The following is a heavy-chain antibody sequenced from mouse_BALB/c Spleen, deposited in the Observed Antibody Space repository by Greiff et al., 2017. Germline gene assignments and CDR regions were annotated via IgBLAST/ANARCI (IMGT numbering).Heavy chain of an antibody. J-gene: IGHJ4*01. V-gene: IGHV5-6-5*01. CDR3: ARGGFTTAYYYAMDY. Sequence: EVQLVESGGGLVKPGGSLKLSCAASGLTFSSYAMSWVRQTPEKRLEWVASISSGGSTYYPDSVKGRFTISRDNARNILYLQMSSLRSEDTAMYYCARGGFTTAYYYAMDYWGQGTSVTVSS. CDR1: GLTFSSYA. D-gene: IGHD1-2*01. CDR2: ISSGGST.